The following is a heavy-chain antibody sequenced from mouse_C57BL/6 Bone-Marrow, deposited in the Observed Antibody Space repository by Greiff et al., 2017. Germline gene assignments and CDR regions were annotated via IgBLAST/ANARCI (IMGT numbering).Heavy chain of an antibody. Sequence: QVQLKESGAELARPGASVKLSCKASGYTFTSYGIRWVKQRTGQGLEWIGEIYPRSGNTYYHEKFKGQATLTADKSSSTAYMELRSLTSEDAAVYVCARRWFRNYFDYWGQGTTLPVAS. D-gene: IGHD2-3*01. J-gene: IGHJ2*01. CDR3: ARRWFRNYFDY. CDR2: IYPRSGNT. V-gene: IGHV1-81*01. CDR1: GYTFTSYG.